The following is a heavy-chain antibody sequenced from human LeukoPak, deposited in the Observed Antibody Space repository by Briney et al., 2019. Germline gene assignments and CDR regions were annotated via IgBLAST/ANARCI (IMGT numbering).Heavy chain of an antibody. D-gene: IGHD3-9*01. CDR2: IYHSGPT. Sequence: SETLSLTCTISYDSITSSAYYWGWIRQPPGKGLEWIGTIYHSGPTYNNPSLKSRVAISIDTSKKKFFLKLRSVTAADTAMYYCAGHRLIRDISTGDYFDSWGQGALVTVSS. J-gene: IGHJ4*02. V-gene: IGHV4-39*01. CDR3: AGHRLIRDISTGDYFDS. CDR1: YDSITSSAYY.